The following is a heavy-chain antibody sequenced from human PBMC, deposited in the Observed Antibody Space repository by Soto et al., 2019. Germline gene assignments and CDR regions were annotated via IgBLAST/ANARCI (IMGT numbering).Heavy chain of an antibody. J-gene: IGHJ5*01. CDR1: GYTLTELS. CDR2: INVYNGET. D-gene: IGHD2-2*02. Sequence: ASVKVSCKVSGYTLTELSMHWVRQAPGQGLEWMGWINVYNGETNTAQKFQGRVAMTRDTSITTAYVELSRLRFDDTAVYFCAREGATRRPSRPAIGWLESWGQGTLVTVSS. CDR3: AREGATRRPSRPAIGWLES. V-gene: IGHV1-2*02.